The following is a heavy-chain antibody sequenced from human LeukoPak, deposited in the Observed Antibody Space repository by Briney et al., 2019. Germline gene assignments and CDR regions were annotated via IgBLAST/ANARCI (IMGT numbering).Heavy chain of an antibody. CDR1: GYSFTNYW. J-gene: IGHJ4*02. D-gene: IGHD6-19*01. CDR2: IYPGDSDT. Sequence: GESLKISCKGSGYSFTNYWINWVRQMPGKGLEWMGIIYPGDSDTRYSPSFQGQVAISADKSISTAYLQWSSLKASDTAMYYCARGPLMDSSGWYYFDYWGQGTLVTVSS. V-gene: IGHV5-51*01. CDR3: ARGPLMDSSGWYYFDY.